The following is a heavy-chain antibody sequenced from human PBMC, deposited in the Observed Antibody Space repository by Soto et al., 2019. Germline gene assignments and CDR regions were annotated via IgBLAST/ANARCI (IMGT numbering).Heavy chain of an antibody. CDR1: GFTFSTFA. CDR3: ARGPYGSPYFDY. Sequence: GGSLRLSCAASGFTFSTFAMSWVRQAPGKGLEWVSTINSGGSTYYPDSVKGRFTISRDNSKKTVYLQMNSLRAEHTAVYYCARGPYGSPYFDYWGQGTLVTVSS. D-gene: IGHD6-13*01. V-gene: IGHV3-23*01. CDR2: INSGGST. J-gene: IGHJ4*02.